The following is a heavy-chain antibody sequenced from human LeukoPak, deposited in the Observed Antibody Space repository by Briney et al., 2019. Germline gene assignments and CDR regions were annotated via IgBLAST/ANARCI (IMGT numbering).Heavy chain of an antibody. CDR3: ARLRKRNWFDP. J-gene: IGHJ5*02. CDR2: INHSGST. CDR1: GGSFSGYY. V-gene: IGHV4-34*01. Sequence: SETLSLTCAVYGGSFSGYYWSWIRQPPGKGLEWIGEINHSGSTNYNPSLKSRVTISVDTSKNQFSLKRSSVTAADTAVYNCARLRKRNWFDPWGQGTLVTVSS.